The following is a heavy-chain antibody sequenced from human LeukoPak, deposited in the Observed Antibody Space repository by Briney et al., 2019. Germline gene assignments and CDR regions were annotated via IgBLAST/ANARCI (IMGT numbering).Heavy chain of an antibody. J-gene: IGHJ4*02. CDR3: AKARTLTTLLGD. Sequence: GGSLRLSGVASGFTFSNFAMSWVRQAPGKGLEWVSAISGSGYTTNYADSVKGRFTFSRDNSKNTLYLQMNSLSDEDTAVYYCAKARTLTTLLGDWGQGTLVTVSS. V-gene: IGHV3-23*01. D-gene: IGHD3-16*01. CDR1: GFTFSNFA. CDR2: ISGSGYTT.